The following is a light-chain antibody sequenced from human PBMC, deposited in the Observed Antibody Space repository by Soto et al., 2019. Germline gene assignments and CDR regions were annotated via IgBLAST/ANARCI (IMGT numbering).Light chain of an antibody. CDR3: QQYNNWPPSII. CDR2: GAS. J-gene: IGKJ5*01. Sequence: EIVLTQSPGTLSLSPGERATLSCRAGQSVSSNLAWYQQRPGQAPRLLIYGASTRATDTPVRFRGSGSGTEFTLTISSLQSEDFAVYYCQQYNNWPPSIIFGQGTRLEI. CDR1: QSVSSN. V-gene: IGKV3-15*01.